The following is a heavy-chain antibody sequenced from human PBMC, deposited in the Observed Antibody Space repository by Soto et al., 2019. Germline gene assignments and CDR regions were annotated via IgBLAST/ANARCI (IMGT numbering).Heavy chain of an antibody. J-gene: IGHJ4*02. CDR2: NFYSGSA. CDR1: GGSVTSSGSY. Sequence: SETLSLTCTVSGGSVTSSGSYWTWIRQLPGKGLEWIGYNFYSGSAYYNPVLSSRVTISIDPSKNQFSLKVTSVTAADTAVYYYDSSAPSYWGQGTLVTVSS. CDR3: DSSAPSY. V-gene: IGHV4-31*03. D-gene: IGHD3-22*01.